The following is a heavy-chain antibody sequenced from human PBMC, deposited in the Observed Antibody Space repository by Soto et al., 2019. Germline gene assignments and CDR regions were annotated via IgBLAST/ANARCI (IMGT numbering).Heavy chain of an antibody. CDR1: GFTFSSYA. Sequence: VQLVESGGGVVQPGRSLRLSCAASGFTFSSYAMHWVRQAPGKGLEWVAVISYDGSNKYYADSVKGRFTISRDNSKNTLYLQMNSLRAEDTAVYYCARGPPYYDILTGFGYWGQGTLVTVSS. CDR3: ARGPPYYDILTGFGY. J-gene: IGHJ4*02. CDR2: ISYDGSNK. V-gene: IGHV3-30-3*01. D-gene: IGHD3-9*01.